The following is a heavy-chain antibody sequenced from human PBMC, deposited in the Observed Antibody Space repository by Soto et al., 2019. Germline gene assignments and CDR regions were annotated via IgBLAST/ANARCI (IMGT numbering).Heavy chain of an antibody. J-gene: IGHJ4*02. V-gene: IGHV1-69*01. Sequence: QVQLVQSWAEVKKPGSSVKVSCKASGGTFSSYSINWVRQAPGQGLEWMGEIIPICGTANYAQKFQGRVTITADESTSTAYMELSSLRSEDTAVYYCARDGGRHSGGIDYWGQGTLVTVSS. CDR1: GGTFSSYS. CDR3: ARDGGRHSGGIDY. CDR2: IIPICGTA. D-gene: IGHD1-26*01.